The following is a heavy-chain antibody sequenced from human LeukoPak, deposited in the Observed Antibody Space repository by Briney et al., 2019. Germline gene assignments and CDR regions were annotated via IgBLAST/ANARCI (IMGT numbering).Heavy chain of an antibody. CDR1: GFTFSSYW. CDR3: ARGFPPYITHQYYYYGMDV. Sequence: PGGSLRLSCAASGFTFSSYWMSWVRQAPGKGLEWVANIKQDGSEKYYVDSVKGRFTISRDNAKNSLYLQMNSLRAEDTAVYYCARGFPPYITHQYYYYGMDVWGQGTTVTVSS. J-gene: IGHJ6*02. V-gene: IGHV3-7*01. D-gene: IGHD3-10*01. CDR2: IKQDGSEK.